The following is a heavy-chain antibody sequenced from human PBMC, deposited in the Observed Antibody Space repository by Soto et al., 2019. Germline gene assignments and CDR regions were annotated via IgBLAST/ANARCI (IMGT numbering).Heavy chain of an antibody. Sequence: EVQLVESGGGLVQPGGSLRLSCAASGVTVSSNYMSWVRQAPGKGLEWVSVIYSGGSTYYADSVKGRFTISRDNSKNTLYLPMNSLRAEDTAVYYCESHGYTSGGGVFDYWGQGTLVTVSS. D-gene: IGHD5-18*01. CDR2: IYSGGST. CDR1: GVTVSSNY. V-gene: IGHV3-66*04. J-gene: IGHJ4*02. CDR3: ESHGYTSGGGVFDY.